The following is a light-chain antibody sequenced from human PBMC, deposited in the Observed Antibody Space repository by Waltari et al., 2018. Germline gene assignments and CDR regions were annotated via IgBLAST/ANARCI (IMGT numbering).Light chain of an antibody. Sequence: QSALTQPPTASGSPGQSVTISCTGTSNDIGAYSFVSWYQQHPGKAPKLMIYEVTKGPSGVPDRFSGSKSGNTASLTVSGLQAEDEADYYCSSYVGNNKWVFGGGTKLTVL. V-gene: IGLV2-8*01. CDR3: SSYVGNNKWV. J-gene: IGLJ3*02. CDR1: SNDIGAYSF. CDR2: EVT.